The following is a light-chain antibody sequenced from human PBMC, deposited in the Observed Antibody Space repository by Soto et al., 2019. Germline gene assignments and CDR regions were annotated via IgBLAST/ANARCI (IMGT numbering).Light chain of an antibody. J-gene: IGLJ2*01. CDR3: QSYDNSLSGVI. CDR2: GDN. V-gene: IGLV1-40*01. Sequence: QPVLTQPPSVSGAPGQRVTISCTGSSSNIGAGYDVHWYQQLPGTAPKLLIYGDNNRPSGVPDRFSGSKSGTSASLAITGLQAEDGADYYCQSYDNSLSGVIFGGGTKLTVL. CDR1: SSNIGAGYD.